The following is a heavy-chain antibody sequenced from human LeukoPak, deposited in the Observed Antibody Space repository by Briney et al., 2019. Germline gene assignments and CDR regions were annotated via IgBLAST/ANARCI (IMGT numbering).Heavy chain of an antibody. CDR3: ARVLSYYYDSSGYPDY. V-gene: IGHV3-23*01. Sequence: GGSLRLSCAGSGFTFSSYAMNWVRQAPGKGLEWVSSISGSGDSTYYGDSLKGRFTISRDNSKNTLWLQMSSLRAEDTAVYYCARVLSYYYDSSGYPDYWGQGTLVTVSS. D-gene: IGHD3-22*01. CDR2: ISGSGDST. J-gene: IGHJ4*02. CDR1: GFTFSSYA.